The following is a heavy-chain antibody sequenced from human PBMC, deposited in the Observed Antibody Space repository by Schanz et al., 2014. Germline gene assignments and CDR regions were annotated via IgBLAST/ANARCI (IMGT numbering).Heavy chain of an antibody. Sequence: QVHLMQSGGGVVQPGRSLRLSCAASGFTFSDYYMSWVRQAPGKGLEWVSYVSSSSSYTHYADSVKGRFTIARDNAKNSLYLQMNSLRAENTAVYYCARPPHDSSGYYPFDYWGQGTLVTVSS. CDR2: VSSSSSYT. CDR1: GFTFSDYY. V-gene: IGHV3-11*03. J-gene: IGHJ4*01. CDR3: ARPPHDSSGYYPFDY. D-gene: IGHD3-22*01.